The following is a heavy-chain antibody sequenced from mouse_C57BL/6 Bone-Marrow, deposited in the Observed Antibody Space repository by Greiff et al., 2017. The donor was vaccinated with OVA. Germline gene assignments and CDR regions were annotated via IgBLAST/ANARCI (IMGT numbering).Heavy chain of an antibody. V-gene: IGHV1-62-2*01. Sequence: QVTLKESGAELVKPGASVKLSCKASGYTFTEYTIHWVKQRSGQGLEWIGWFYPGSGSIKYNEKFKDKATLTADKSSSTVYMELSRLTSEDSAVYFCARHEDYDYDEGSMDYWGQGTSVTVSS. CDR2: FYPGSGSI. CDR3: ARHEDYDYDEGSMDY. CDR1: GYTFTEYT. D-gene: IGHD2-4*01. J-gene: IGHJ4*01.